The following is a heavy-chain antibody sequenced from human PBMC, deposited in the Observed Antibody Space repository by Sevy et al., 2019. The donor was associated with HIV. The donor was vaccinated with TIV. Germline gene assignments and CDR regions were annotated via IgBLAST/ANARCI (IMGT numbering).Heavy chain of an antibody. J-gene: IGHJ2*01. D-gene: IGHD6-13*01. CDR1: GFTFSGSA. CDR3: TRHRDSICWYFLWYFDL. Sequence: GGCLRLSCAASGFTFSGSAMHWVRQASGKGLEWVGRIRSNANSYATAYAASVKGRFTISRDDSKNTAYLQMNSLKTEDTAMYYCTRHRDSICWYFLWYFDLWGRGTLVTVSS. CDR2: IRSNANSYAT. V-gene: IGHV3-73*01.